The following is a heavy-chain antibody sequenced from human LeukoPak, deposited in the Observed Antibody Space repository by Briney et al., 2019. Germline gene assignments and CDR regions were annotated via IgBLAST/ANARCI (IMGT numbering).Heavy chain of an antibody. V-gene: IGHV3-53*01. Sequence: GGSLRLSCAASGITVSTNYMNWVRQAPGKGLEWVSVIYSGGSTYYADSVKGRFTISRDNSKNTLYLQMNSLRAEDTAVYYCASNTKSSYSSGWYVDYWGQGTLVTVSS. D-gene: IGHD6-19*01. CDR3: ASNTKSSYSSGWYVDY. CDR2: IYSGGST. CDR1: GITVSTNY. J-gene: IGHJ4*02.